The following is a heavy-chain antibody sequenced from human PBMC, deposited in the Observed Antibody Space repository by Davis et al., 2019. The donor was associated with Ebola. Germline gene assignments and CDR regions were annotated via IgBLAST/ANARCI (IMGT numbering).Heavy chain of an antibody. CDR3: ARVRAIAVAGTGDY. CDR1: GGSISSYY. D-gene: IGHD6-19*01. V-gene: IGHV4-34*01. CDR2: INHSGST. Sequence: MPSETLSLTCTVSGGSISSYYWSWIRQPPGKGLEWIGEINHSGSTNYNPSLKSRVTISVDTSKNQFSLKLSSVTAADTAVYYCARVRAIAVAGTGDYWGQGTLVTVSS. J-gene: IGHJ4*02.